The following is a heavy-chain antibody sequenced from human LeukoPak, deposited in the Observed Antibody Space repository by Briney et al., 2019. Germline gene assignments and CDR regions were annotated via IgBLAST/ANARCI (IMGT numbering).Heavy chain of an antibody. CDR2: IKEDGSEK. J-gene: IGHJ4*02. D-gene: IGHD1-26*01. CDR1: GFTFTTYW. CDR3: ARVHGGVGATGY. Sequence: PGGSLRLSCAASGFTFTTYWMSWVRQAPGKGLERVANIKEDGSEKNYVDSVKGRFTISRDNAKNSLYLQMNSLRAEDTAVYYCARVHGGVGATGYWGQGTLVTVSS. V-gene: IGHV3-7*02.